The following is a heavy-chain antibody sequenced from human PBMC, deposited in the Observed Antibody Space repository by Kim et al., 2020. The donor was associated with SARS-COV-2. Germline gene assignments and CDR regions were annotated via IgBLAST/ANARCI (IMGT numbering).Heavy chain of an antibody. CDR3: AKSGRNYKDYFGY. V-gene: IGHV3-23*01. D-gene: IGHD1-7*01. CDR2: ISGSGGST. CDR1: GFTFSSYA. J-gene: IGHJ4*02. Sequence: GGSLRLSCAASGFTFSSYAMSWVRQAPGKGLGCVSTISGSGGSTYYADSVKVRFTISRDNSKNTLYLQMDSLRAEDTAVYYFAKSGRNYKDYFGYWGQGTLVTVSS.